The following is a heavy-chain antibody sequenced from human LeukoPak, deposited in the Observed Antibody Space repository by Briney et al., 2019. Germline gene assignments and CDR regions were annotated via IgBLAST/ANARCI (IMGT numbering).Heavy chain of an antibody. V-gene: IGHV3-7*01. CDR1: GFTFNNYW. J-gene: IGHJ4*02. CDR2: IKEDGSQI. CDR3: AGSTGLLFDY. Sequence: GGSLRLSCAGTGFTFNNYWMNWVRQAPGKGLEWVANIKEDGSQIYYVDSVKGRFTISRDNAKNSVYLQMNSLRAEDTAVYYCAGSTGLLFDYCDQGTLVAASS. D-gene: IGHD2-8*02.